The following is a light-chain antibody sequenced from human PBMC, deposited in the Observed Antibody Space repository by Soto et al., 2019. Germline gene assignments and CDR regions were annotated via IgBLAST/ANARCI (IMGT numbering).Light chain of an antibody. Sequence: DIQLTQSPSFLHASVDERVTITCGAGLGFSSYLACYQQNPGKAPKLLIYDPSTLESGVPSRFRGSGSGTEFTLTISSLQPEDFAAYHCLQLNSCPWTFGQGTKVEIK. J-gene: IGKJ1*01. CDR3: LQLNSCPWT. CDR1: LGFSSY. CDR2: DPS. V-gene: IGKV1-9*01.